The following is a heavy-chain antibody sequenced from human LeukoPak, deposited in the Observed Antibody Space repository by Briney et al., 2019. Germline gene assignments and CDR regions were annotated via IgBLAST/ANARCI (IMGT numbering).Heavy chain of an antibody. Sequence: ASVKVSCKASGYTFTNFGISWVRQAPGHGLEWMGWISAYNGNPTYAQKLQGRVTVTTDTSTTTAYMELRSLTSDDTAVYFCARAGQGYYYDTSAYYYDYWGQGTLATVSS. CDR3: ARAGQGYYYDTSAYYYDY. V-gene: IGHV1-18*01. J-gene: IGHJ4*02. CDR1: GYTFTNFG. D-gene: IGHD3-22*01. CDR2: ISAYNGNP.